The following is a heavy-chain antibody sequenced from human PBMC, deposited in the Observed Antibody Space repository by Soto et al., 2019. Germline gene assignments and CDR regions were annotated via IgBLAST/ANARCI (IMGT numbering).Heavy chain of an antibody. CDR2: IVVGSGNT. Sequence: GASVKVSCKASGFTFTSSAVQWVRQARGQRREGIGWIVVGSGNTNYAQKFQERVTITRDMSTSTAYMELSSLTSGDTAVYYCAADRSGYDILTGYSYYFAYWGQGTLVTVSS. J-gene: IGHJ4*02. CDR3: AADRSGYDILTGYSYYFAY. CDR1: GFTFTSSA. V-gene: IGHV1-58*01. D-gene: IGHD3-9*01.